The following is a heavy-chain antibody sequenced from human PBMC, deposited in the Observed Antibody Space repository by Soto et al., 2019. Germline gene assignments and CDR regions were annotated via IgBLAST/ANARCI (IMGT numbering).Heavy chain of an antibody. CDR1: GFTFSSYG. J-gene: IGHJ3*02. D-gene: IGHD3-10*01. Sequence: QVQLVESGGGVVQPGRSLRLSCAASGFTFSSYGMHWVRQAPGKGLEWVAVISYDGSNKYDADSVKGRFTISRDNSKNTLYLQMNSLRAEDTAVYYWAKSPGGYYAFDIWGQGTMVTVSS. CDR2: ISYDGSNK. V-gene: IGHV3-30*18. CDR3: AKSPGGYYAFDI.